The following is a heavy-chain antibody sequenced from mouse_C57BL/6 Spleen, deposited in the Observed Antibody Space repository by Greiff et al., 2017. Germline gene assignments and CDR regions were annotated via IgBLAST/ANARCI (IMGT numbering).Heavy chain of an antibody. D-gene: IGHD1-1*01. V-gene: IGHV1-5*01. CDR2: IYPGNSDT. J-gene: IGHJ3*01. Sequence: VQLKQSGTVLARPGASVKMSCKTSGYTFTSYWMHWVKQRPGQGLEWIGAIYPGNSDTSYNQKFKGKAKLTAVTSASTAYMELSSLTNEDSAVYYCTPYYYGSSSWFAYWGQGTLVTVSA. CDR1: GYTFTSYW. CDR3: TPYYYGSSSWFAY.